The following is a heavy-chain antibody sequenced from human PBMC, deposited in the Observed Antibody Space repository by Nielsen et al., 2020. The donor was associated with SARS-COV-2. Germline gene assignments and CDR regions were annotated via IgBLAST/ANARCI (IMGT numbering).Heavy chain of an antibody. CDR2: INPDESKT. J-gene: IGHJ4*02. V-gene: IGHV3-74*03. CDR3: ARLWDDGYYFDTGPYDH. Sequence: GSLKISCAASGFIFSNYRMHWVRQAPGQGLVWVSHINPDESKTTYADSVKGRYTISRDNAKNTLYLQMNSLRADDTAIYYCARLWDDGYYFDTGPYDHWGQGTLVTVSS. CDR1: GFIFSNYR. D-gene: IGHD3-22*01.